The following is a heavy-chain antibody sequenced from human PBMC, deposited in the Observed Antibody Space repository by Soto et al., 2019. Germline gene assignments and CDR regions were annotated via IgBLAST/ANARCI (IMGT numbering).Heavy chain of an antibody. J-gene: IGHJ5*02. Sequence: SLSLTGAICGRCVGSVCDTWSCIRQPPGGGLEWIGYIYHSETFLYNPSLKTRLTVSLDMSKNQFSLTLNSMTAADTAVYYCARTQFYSGSANYRNLMFDPWGQRIQVTVSS. V-gene: IGHV4-30-2*01. CDR2: IYHSETF. CDR1: GRCVGSVCDT. CDR3: ARTQFYSGSANYRNLMFDP. D-gene: IGHD3-10*01.